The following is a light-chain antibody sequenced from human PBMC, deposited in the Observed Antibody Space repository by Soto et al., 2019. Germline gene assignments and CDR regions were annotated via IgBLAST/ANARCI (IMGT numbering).Light chain of an antibody. CDR2: EVT. CDR3: CSPVGTRTYV. Sequence: QSVLTQPASVSGSPGQSITISCTGSGSDVGGYKFVSWYQQHPGKVPRLMIYEVTERPSGVSNRFSGSRSGNTASLTISGLQAEDEADYYCCSPVGTRTYVFGTGTKVTVL. V-gene: IGLV2-23*02. J-gene: IGLJ1*01. CDR1: GSDVGGYKF.